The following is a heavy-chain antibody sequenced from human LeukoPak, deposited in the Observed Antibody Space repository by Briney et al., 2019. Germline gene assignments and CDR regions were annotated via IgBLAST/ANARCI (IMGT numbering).Heavy chain of an antibody. CDR2: INPNSGGT. V-gene: IGHV1-2*06. CDR3: ARDSVLRFLEWLSARRCSWFDP. Sequence: ASVKVSCKASGYTFTGYYMHWVRQAPGQGLEWMGRINPNSGGTNYAQKFQGRVTMTRDTSISTAYMELSRLRSDDTAVYYCARDSVLRFLEWLSARRCSWFDPWGQGTLVTVSS. J-gene: IGHJ5*02. D-gene: IGHD3-3*01. CDR1: GYTFTGYY.